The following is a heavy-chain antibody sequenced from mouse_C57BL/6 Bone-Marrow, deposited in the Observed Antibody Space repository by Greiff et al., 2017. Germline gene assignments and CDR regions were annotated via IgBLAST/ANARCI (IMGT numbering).Heavy chain of an antibody. Sequence: VQLQQSGAELVRPGASVKLSCTASGFNIKDDYMHWVKQRPEQGLEWIGWIDPENGDTEYASKFQGKATITADTSSNTAYLQLSSLTSEDTAVXYCTTDSPPLLDWGQGTTLTVSS. J-gene: IGHJ2*01. CDR3: TTDSPPLLD. D-gene: IGHD2-10*01. CDR2: IDPENGDT. CDR1: GFNIKDDY. V-gene: IGHV14-4*01.